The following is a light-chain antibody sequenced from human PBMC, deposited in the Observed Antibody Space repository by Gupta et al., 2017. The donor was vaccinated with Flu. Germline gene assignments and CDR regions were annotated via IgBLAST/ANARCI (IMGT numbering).Light chain of an antibody. Sequence: IVMTLSPDSLAVSPRERATINCKSSQSLLGSSNNKNYLAWYQQKPGQPPKLLIHWASTRQSGVPDRFSGSGSGTDFTLTISRLQAEDVAVYYCQQCYTTPLAFGPGTKVDIK. CDR1: QSLLGSSNNKNY. CDR2: WAS. CDR3: QQCYTTPLA. V-gene: IGKV4-1*01. J-gene: IGKJ3*01.